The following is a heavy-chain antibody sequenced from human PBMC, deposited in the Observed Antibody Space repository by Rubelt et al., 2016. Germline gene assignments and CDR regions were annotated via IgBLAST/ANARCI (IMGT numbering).Heavy chain of an antibody. CDR2: ISSSSSYT. D-gene: IGHD1-20*01. CDR3: ARAPTKAPDVFPIISGCRHPKDNSPVVLACLITGYHPTSVTVTWY. V-gene: IGHV3-11*06. Sequence: GLEWVSYISSSSSYTNYADSVKGRFTISRDNAKNSLYLQMNSLRAEDTAVYYCARAPTKAPDVFPIISGCRHPKDNSPVVLACLITGYHPTSVTVTWY. J-gene: IGHJ2*01.